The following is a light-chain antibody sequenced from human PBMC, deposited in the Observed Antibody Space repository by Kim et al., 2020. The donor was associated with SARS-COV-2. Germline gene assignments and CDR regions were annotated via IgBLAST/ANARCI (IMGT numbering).Light chain of an antibody. CDR2: VAS. Sequence: APITCKSSQSVLPSSTYRNYLSWHQQKPGQPPRLLISVASSRKSGAPDRFVGSVSGTDFTLTISSLQAEDVAVYYCQQYYTTPITFGQGTRLEIK. J-gene: IGKJ5*01. V-gene: IGKV4-1*01. CDR1: QSVLPSSTYRNY. CDR3: QQYYTTPIT.